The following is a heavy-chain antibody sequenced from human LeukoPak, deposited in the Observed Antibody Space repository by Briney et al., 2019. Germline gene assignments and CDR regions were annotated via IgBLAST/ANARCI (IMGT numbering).Heavy chain of an antibody. V-gene: IGHV4-4*02. D-gene: IGHD1-26*01. CDR1: GGSFSSSNW. J-gene: IGHJ4*02. CDR3: ARAAYSGSYHSDY. Sequence: SETLSLTCAVSGGSFSSSNWWSWVRQPPGKGLEWIGEIYHSGSTNYNPSLKSRVTISVDKSKNQFSLKLSSVTAADTAVYYCARAAYSGSYHSDYWGQGTLVTVSS. CDR2: IYHSGST.